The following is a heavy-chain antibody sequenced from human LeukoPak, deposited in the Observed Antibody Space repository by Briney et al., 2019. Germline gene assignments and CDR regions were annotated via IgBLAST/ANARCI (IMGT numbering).Heavy chain of an antibody. J-gene: IGHJ4*02. CDR3: AKDEYYDFWSGYY. V-gene: IGHV3-30*18. CDR2: ISHDGSNK. Sequence: PGGSLRLSCAASGFTFSSYGMHWVRQAPGKGLEWVAVISHDGSNKYYADSVKGRFTISRDNSKNTLYLQMNSLRAEDTAVYYCAKDEYYDFWSGYYWGQGTLVTVSS. CDR1: GFTFSSYG. D-gene: IGHD3-3*01.